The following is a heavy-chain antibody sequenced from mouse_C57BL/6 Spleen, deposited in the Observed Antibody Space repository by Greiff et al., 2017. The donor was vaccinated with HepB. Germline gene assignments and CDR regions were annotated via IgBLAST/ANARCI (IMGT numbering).Heavy chain of an antibody. CDR2: ISDGGSYT. V-gene: IGHV5-4*01. J-gene: IGHJ4*01. CDR1: GFTFSSYA. D-gene: IGHD2-3*01. Sequence: EVQVVESGGGLVKPGGSLKLSYAASGFTFSSYAMSWVRQTPEKRLEWVATISDGGSYTYYPDNVKGRFTISRDNAKNNLYLQMSHLKSEDTAMYYCARDLDGYYAMDYWGQGTSVTVSS. CDR3: ARDLDGYYAMDY.